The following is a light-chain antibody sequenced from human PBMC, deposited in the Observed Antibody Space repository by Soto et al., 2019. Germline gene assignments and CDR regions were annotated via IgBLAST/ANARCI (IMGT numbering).Light chain of an antibody. CDR2: AVS. CDR1: QPITSF. CDR3: QQRYSTPRM. V-gene: IGKV1-39*01. Sequence: DIQMDQSPSSLSASVGDRVTITCRASQPITSFLNWYQQKPGEAPKLLIYAVSTLEGWVTSRFSGSGTGTEFTLTIGSLQPEDSATYYCQQRYSTPRMFGEGTKVEIK. J-gene: IGKJ1*01.